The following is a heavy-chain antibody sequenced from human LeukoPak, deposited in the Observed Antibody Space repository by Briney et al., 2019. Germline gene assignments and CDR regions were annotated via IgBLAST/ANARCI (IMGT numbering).Heavy chain of an antibody. CDR3: ARDGYKIGEAFDI. J-gene: IGHJ3*02. CDR1: RGSISSSSYY. Sequence: SETLSLTCTVSRGSISSSSYYWGWIRQPPGKGLEWIGSIYYSGSTYYNPSLKSRVTISVDTSKNQFSLKLSSVTAADTAVYYCARDGYKIGEAFDIWGQGTMVTVSS. V-gene: IGHV4-39*02. CDR2: IYYSGST. D-gene: IGHD5-24*01.